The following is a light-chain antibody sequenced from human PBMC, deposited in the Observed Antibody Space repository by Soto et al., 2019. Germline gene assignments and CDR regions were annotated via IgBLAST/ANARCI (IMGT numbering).Light chain of an antibody. CDR1: SSDVGGYNY. V-gene: IGLV2-14*01. CDR3: SSYTSRSPYVV. Sequence: QSALTQPASVSGSPGQSITISCTGTSSDVGGYNYVSWYQQHPGKAPKLMIYDVSNRPSGVSNRFSGSKSGNTASLTISGLQAEDEADYYCSSYTSRSPYVVFGGGTTLTVL. CDR2: DVS. J-gene: IGLJ2*01.